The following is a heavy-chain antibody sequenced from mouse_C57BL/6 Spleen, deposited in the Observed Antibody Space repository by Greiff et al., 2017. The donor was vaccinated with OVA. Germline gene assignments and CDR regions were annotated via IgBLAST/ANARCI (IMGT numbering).Heavy chain of an antibody. CDR3: AREDSSGRDYAMDY. CDR2: IYPGSGST. Sequence: QVQLQQPGAELVKPGASVKMSCKASGYTFTSYWITWVKQRPGQGLEWIGDIYPGSGSTNYNEKFKSKATLTVDTSSSTAYMQLSSLTDEDAAVYYCAREDSSGRDYAMDYWGQGTSVTVSS. CDR1: GYTFTSYW. V-gene: IGHV1-55*01. D-gene: IGHD3-2*02. J-gene: IGHJ4*01.